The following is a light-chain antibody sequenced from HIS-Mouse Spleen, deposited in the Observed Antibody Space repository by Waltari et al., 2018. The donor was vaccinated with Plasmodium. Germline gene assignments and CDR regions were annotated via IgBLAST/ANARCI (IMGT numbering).Light chain of an antibody. Sequence: QSALTQPASVSGSPGPSITISCTGTSSDVGSYNLASWYQQHPGKAPELMIYEGSKRPSGVSNRFSGSKSGNTASLTISGLQAEDEADYYCCSYAGSSTYVFGTGTKVTVL. CDR2: EGS. CDR1: SSDVGSYNL. V-gene: IGLV2-23*01. CDR3: CSYAGSSTYV. J-gene: IGLJ1*01.